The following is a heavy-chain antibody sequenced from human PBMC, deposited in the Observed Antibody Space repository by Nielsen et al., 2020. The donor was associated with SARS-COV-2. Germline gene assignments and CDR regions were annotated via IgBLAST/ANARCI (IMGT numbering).Heavy chain of an antibody. CDR2: ISGSGGST. CDR3: AKDDVVRGDAYDI. V-gene: IGHV3-23*01. J-gene: IGHJ3*02. D-gene: IGHD3-10*01. Sequence: LKISCAASGFTFSSYAMSWVRQAPGKGLEWVSAISGSGGSTYYADSVKGRFTISRDNSRNTLYLQMNSLRVEDTAIYFCAKDDVVRGDAYDIWGQGTVVTVSS. CDR1: GFTFSSYA.